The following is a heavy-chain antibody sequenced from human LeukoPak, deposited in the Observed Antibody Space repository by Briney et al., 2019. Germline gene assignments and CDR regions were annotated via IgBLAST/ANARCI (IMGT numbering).Heavy chain of an antibody. V-gene: IGHV3-21*03. Sequence: PGGSLRLSCEASGFTFSSYSMNWVRQAPGKGLEWVSSISGSYSHIYYADSVKGRFTISRDNAKNSLYLQMNSLKTEDTAVYYCTTSLLGWTPFDYWGQGTLVTVSS. J-gene: IGHJ4*02. CDR2: ISGSYSHI. D-gene: IGHD6-19*01. CDR1: GFTFSSYS. CDR3: TTSLLGWTPFDY.